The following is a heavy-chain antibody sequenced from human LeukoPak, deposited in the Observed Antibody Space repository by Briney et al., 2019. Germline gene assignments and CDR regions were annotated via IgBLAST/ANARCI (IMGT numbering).Heavy chain of an antibody. J-gene: IGHJ6*03. D-gene: IGHD3-10*01. CDR2: INIDGSST. CDR1: GFTFSSYW. Sequence: GGSLRLSCAASGFTFSSYWMHWVRHAPGKGLVWVSRINIDGSSTNYADSVKGRFPISRDNAKNTLYLQMNSLRAEDTAVYYCARARQTTTYYYGSGSRGFESYYYMDVWGKGTTVTVSS. V-gene: IGHV3-74*01. CDR3: ARARQTTTYYYGSGSRGFESYYYMDV.